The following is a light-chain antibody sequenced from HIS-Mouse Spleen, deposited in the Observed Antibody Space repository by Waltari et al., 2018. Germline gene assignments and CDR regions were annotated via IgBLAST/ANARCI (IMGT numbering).Light chain of an antibody. J-gene: IGLJ3*02. V-gene: IGLV1-47*01. CDR3: AAWDDSLSGPV. CDR2: RNN. Sequence: QSVLTQPPSASGTPGQRVTISCSGSSSNIGSNYVYWYQQLPGTAPKLLIHRNNQRPSGVPDRCSGSKSGTSASLAISGLRSEDEADYYCAAWDDSLSGPVFGGGTKLTVL. CDR1: SSNIGSNY.